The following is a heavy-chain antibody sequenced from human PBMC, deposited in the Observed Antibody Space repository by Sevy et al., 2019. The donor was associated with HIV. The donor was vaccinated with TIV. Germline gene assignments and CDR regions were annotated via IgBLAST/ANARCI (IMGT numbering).Heavy chain of an antibody. J-gene: IGHJ4*02. CDR3: AREGCTQPHDY. D-gene: IGHD2-8*01. V-gene: IGHV3-23*01. CDR1: GFTFAKYS. Sequence: GGSLRLSCAASGFTFAKYSMSWVRQAPGKGLEWVSTFSFGCGRINYADSVKGRFTISRDESKNTLFLQMNSLRAEDTATYFCAREGCTQPHDYWCQGTLVTVSS. CDR2: FSFGCGRI.